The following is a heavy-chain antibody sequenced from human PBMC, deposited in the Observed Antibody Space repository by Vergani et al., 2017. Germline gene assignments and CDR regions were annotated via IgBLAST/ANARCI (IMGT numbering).Heavy chain of an antibody. CDR2: IGTAGDT. V-gene: IGHV3-13*01. CDR3: ARAVSTTVGDRPGY. CDR1: GFTFSSYD. J-gene: IGHJ4*02. Sequence: EVQLVESGGGLVQPGGSLRLSCAASGFTFSSYDMHWVRQATGKGLEWVSAIGTAGDTYYPGSVKGRFTISRENAKNSLYLQMNSLRAGDTAIYYCARAVSTTVGDRPGYGDQGILVIVSS. D-gene: IGHD4-23*01.